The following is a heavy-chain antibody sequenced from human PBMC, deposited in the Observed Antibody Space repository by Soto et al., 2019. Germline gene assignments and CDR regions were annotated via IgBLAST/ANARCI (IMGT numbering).Heavy chain of an antibody. D-gene: IGHD3-22*01. J-gene: IGHJ4*02. CDR3: AKDRPVYDSSGYYYEYMSY. CDR2: ISGSGGST. V-gene: IGHV3-23*01. Sequence: GGSLRLSCAASGFTFSSYAMSWVRQAPGKGLEWVSAISGSGGSTYYADSVKGRFTISRDNSKNTLYLQMNSLRAEDTAVYYCAKDRPVYDSSGYYYEYMSYWGQGTLVTVSS. CDR1: GFTFSSYA.